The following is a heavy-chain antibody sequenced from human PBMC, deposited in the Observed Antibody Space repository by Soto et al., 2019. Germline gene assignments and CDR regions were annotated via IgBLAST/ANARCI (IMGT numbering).Heavy chain of an antibody. V-gene: IGHV4-34*01. CDR2: INHSGST. Sequence: SETLSLTCAVYGGSFSGYYWSWIRQPPGKGLEWIGEINHSGSTNYNPSLKSRVTISVDTSKNQFSLKLSSVTAADTAVYYCERVKRIVVVVAAYNWLDHWGQGKMVTVS. D-gene: IGHD2-15*01. J-gene: IGHJ5*02. CDR3: ERVKRIVVVVAAYNWLDH. CDR1: GGSFSGYY.